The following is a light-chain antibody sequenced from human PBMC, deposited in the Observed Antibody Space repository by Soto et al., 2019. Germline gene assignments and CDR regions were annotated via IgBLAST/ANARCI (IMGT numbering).Light chain of an antibody. V-gene: IGKV1-39*01. CDR1: QSIRSY. CDR3: QQSYTTPYT. J-gene: IGKJ2*01. CDR2: GAS. Sequence: DIQMTQSPSSLSASVGDRVTITCRASQSIRSYLNWYHQKPGKTPQLLIYGASNLQSGAPSRFTGSGYGSHFTLTISSLQPEDFATYYCQQSYTTPYTSGQGTKLEIK.